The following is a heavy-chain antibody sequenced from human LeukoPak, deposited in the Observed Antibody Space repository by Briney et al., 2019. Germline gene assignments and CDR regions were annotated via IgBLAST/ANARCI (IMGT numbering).Heavy chain of an antibody. J-gene: IGHJ4*02. D-gene: IGHD6-19*01. V-gene: IGHV4-39*07. CDR1: GGSISSSSYY. CDR2: IYYSGST. CDR3: AREFGSSGWYGRGDY. Sequence: PSETLSLTCTVSGGSISSSSYYWGWIRQPPGKGLEWIGSIYYSGSTYHNPSLKSRVTISVDTSKNQFSLKLSSVTAADTAVYYCAREFGSSGWYGRGDYWGQGTLVTVSS.